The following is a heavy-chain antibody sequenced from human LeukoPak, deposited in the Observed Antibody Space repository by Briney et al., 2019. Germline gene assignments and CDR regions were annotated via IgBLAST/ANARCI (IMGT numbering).Heavy chain of an antibody. Sequence: ASAKVSCKVSGYTLTELSMHWVRQAPGKGLEWMGGFDPEDGETIYAQKFQGRVTMTEDTSTDTAYMELSSLRSEDTAVYYCATRYGRPKTYYDFWSGYYYYFDYWGQGTLVTVSS. D-gene: IGHD3-3*01. CDR2: FDPEDGET. CDR1: GYTLTELS. CDR3: ATRYGRPKTYYDFWSGYYYYFDY. V-gene: IGHV1-24*01. J-gene: IGHJ4*02.